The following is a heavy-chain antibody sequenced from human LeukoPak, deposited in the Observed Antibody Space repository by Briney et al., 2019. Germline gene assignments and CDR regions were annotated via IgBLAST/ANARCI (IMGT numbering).Heavy chain of an antibody. CDR2: IKEDESEK. D-gene: IGHD3-10*01. V-gene: IGHV3-7*01. CDR1: GFTFSDYW. Sequence: GGSLRLSCAASGFTFSDYWMTWVRQAPGKGLEWVANIKEDESEKYYVGSVKGRFTISRDNAKLYLQMNRLGAEDSAVYYCARVKWLPLSRSLDVWGQGTTVTVS. J-gene: IGHJ6*02. CDR3: ARVKWLPLSRSLDV.